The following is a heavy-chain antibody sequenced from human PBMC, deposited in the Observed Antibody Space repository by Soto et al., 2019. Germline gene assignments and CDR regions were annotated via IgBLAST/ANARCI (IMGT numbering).Heavy chain of an antibody. Sequence: EVQLFESGGGLVQPGGSLRLSCAASGFTFSNYAMSWVRQAPGKGLEWISVIRGSGGSTFYADAVKGRFTISRDDSKSTVYLQMNRLRAEDPAVYYCAKRAGGGGEPIDHWGQGTLVTVSS. CDR2: IRGSGGST. CDR3: AKRAGGGGEPIDH. J-gene: IGHJ4*02. D-gene: IGHD2-8*02. CDR1: GFTFSNYA. V-gene: IGHV3-23*01.